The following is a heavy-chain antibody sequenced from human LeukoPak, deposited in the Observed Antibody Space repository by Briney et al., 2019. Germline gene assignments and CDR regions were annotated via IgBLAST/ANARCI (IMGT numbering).Heavy chain of an antibody. CDR2: ISYDGSNK. Sequence: PGGSLRLSCAASGFTFSSYAMHWVRQAPGKGLEWVAVISYDGSNKYYADSVKGRFTISRDNSKNTLYLQMNSLRAEDTAVYYCARDPGLGYDFWSGYFSTLPIGGFDYWGQGTLVTVSS. J-gene: IGHJ4*02. CDR3: ARDPGLGYDFWSGYFSTLPIGGFDY. CDR1: GFTFSSYA. V-gene: IGHV3-30-3*01. D-gene: IGHD3-3*01.